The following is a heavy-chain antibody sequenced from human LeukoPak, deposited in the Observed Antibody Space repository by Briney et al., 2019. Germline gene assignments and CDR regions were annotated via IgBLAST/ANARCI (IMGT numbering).Heavy chain of an antibody. D-gene: IGHD6-6*01. J-gene: IGHJ6*03. CDR3: AKEGIAARDYYYYMDV. Sequence: GGSLRLSCAASGFTFSSYGMHWVRQAPGKGLEWVAVIWYGGSNKYYADSVKGRFTISRDNSKNTLYLQMNSLRAEDTAVYYCAKEGIAARDYYYYMDVWGKGTTVTVSS. V-gene: IGHV3-30*02. CDR2: IWYGGSNK. CDR1: GFTFSSYG.